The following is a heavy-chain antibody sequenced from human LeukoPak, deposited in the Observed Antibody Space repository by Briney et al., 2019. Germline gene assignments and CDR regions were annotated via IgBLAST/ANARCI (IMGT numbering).Heavy chain of an antibody. J-gene: IGHJ6*02. CDR2: ILYDGSNK. Sequence: GRSLRPSCAASGFTFSSYGIHWGRQAPGKGLEWVAVILYDGSNKYYADSVKGRFTISRDNSKNTLYLQMNSLRAEDTAVYYCAKDVTCFGEFQNYYYGMDVWGQGTTVTVSS. CDR1: GFTFSSYG. CDR3: AKDVTCFGEFQNYYYGMDV. D-gene: IGHD3-10*01. V-gene: IGHV3-30*18.